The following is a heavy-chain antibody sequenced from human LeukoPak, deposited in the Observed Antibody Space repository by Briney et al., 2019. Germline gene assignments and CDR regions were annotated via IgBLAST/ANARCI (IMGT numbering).Heavy chain of an antibody. CDR1: GXSISSSSHY. CDR2: VYYSGSS. D-gene: IGHD4-23*01. V-gene: IGHV4-39*01. CDR3: ARRTGYGGDSPFDY. Sequence: SETLSLTCTVSGXSISSSSHYWGWIRQPPGMGLEWIGTVYYSGSSYYNPSLKSRVTISVDTSKNQFSLKLSSVTAADTAVYYCARRTGYGGDSPFDYWGQGTLVTVSS. J-gene: IGHJ4*02.